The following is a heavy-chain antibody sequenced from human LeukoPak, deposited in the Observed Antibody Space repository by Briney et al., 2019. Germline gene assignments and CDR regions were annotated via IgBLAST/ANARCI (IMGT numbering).Heavy chain of an antibody. J-gene: IGHJ4*02. CDR1: GFTFSSYS. Sequence: RPGGSLRLSCAASGFTFSSYSMNWVRQAPGKGLEWVSSISSSSSYIYYADSVKGRFTISRDNAKNSLYLQMNSLRAEDTAVYYCAREQGYYDSSGYYEYWGQGTLVTVSS. D-gene: IGHD3-22*01. V-gene: IGHV3-21*01. CDR3: AREQGYYDSSGYYEY. CDR2: ISSSSSYI.